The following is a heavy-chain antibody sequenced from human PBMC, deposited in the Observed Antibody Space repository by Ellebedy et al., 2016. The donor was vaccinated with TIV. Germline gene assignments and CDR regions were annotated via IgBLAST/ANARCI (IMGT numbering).Heavy chain of an antibody. D-gene: IGHD6-13*01. V-gene: IGHV3-33*01. CDR2: IWFDGSSI. CDR3: AREKYSSSWFGYYYYMDV. CDR1: GFTFSIYG. Sequence: GGSLRLSXAASGFTFSIYGMHWVRQVPGKGLEWLAVIWFDGSSIYYGDSVRGRFSISRDNSQNTVYLQMNSLRADDTAVYYCAREKYSSSWFGYYYYMDVWGIGTTVTVSS. J-gene: IGHJ6*03.